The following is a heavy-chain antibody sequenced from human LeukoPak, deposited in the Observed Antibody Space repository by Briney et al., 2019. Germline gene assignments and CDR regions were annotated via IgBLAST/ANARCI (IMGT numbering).Heavy chain of an antibody. V-gene: IGHV4-59*12. J-gene: IGHJ6*03. CDR2: IYYSGSA. Sequence: SETLSLTCTVSGGSISSYYWSWIRQPPGKGLEWIGYIYYSGSANYNPSLKSRVTMSVDTSKNQFSLKLSSVTAADTAVYYYARGDFWSGYPPGYYMDVWGKGTTVTVSS. D-gene: IGHD3-3*01. CDR1: GGSISSYY. CDR3: ARGDFWSGYPPGYYMDV.